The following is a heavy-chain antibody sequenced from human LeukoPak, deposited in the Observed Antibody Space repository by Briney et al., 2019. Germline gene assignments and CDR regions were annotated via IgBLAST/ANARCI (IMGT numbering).Heavy chain of an antibody. CDR1: GFTFSSYA. CDR3: DGADF. J-gene: IGHJ4*02. Sequence: GGSLRLSCAASGFTFSSYAMSWVRQAPGKGLEWVSAISGSGGRTHHADSVKGQFTISRDNSKSTLYLQMNSLRPEDTAVYYCDGADFWGQGTLVTVSS. CDR2: ISGSGGRT. V-gene: IGHV3-23*01. D-gene: IGHD3-16*01.